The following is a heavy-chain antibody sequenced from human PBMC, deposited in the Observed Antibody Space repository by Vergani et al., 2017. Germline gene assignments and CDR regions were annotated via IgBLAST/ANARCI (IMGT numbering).Heavy chain of an antibody. CDR1: GFTVSSNY. V-gene: IGHV3-66*02. D-gene: IGHD4-23*01. Sequence: EVQLVESGGGLVQPGGSLRLSCAASGFTVSSNYMSWVRQAPGKGLEWVSVIYSGGSTYYADSVKGRFTISRDNSKNTLYLQMNSLRAEDTAVYYCASTGGNSDPEKPMDVWGQGTTVTVS. CDR3: ASTGGNSDPEKPMDV. CDR2: IYSGGST. J-gene: IGHJ6*02.